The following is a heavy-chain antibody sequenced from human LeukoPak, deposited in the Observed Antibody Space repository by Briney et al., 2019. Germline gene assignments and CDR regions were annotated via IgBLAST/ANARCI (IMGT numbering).Heavy chain of an antibody. CDR3: ARGQYDILTGLPLPDS. V-gene: IGHV3-48*01. CDR2: ISSSSYTI. CDR1: GFTFSYSS. Sequence: QTGGSLRLSCAASGFTFSYSSMNWVRQAPGKGLEGVSYISSSSYTIYYADSVKGRFTISRDNAKNSLYLQMNSLRPEDTAVYYCARGQYDILTGLPLPDSWGQGTLVTVSS. J-gene: IGHJ4*02. D-gene: IGHD3-9*01.